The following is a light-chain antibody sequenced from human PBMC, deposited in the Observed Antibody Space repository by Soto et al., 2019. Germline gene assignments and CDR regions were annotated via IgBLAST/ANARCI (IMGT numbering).Light chain of an antibody. CDR2: AAS. J-gene: IGKJ4*01. CDR1: HSVGTN. Sequence: EIVMQQSPATLSVSPGERATLSCRASHSVGTNLAWYQQKPGQAPRLLIHAASTRATGIPARFSGSGSWTEFILTISSLQSEDFAFYYGHQHYNWPLTFGGGTMVLIK. CDR3: HQHYNWPLT. V-gene: IGKV3-15*01.